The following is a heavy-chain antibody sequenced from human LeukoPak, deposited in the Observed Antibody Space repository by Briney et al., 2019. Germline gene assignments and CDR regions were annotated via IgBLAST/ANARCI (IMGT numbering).Heavy chain of an antibody. CDR1: GFTFSSYS. J-gene: IGHJ4*02. Sequence: SGGSLRLSCAASGFTFSSYSMNWVRQAPGKGLEWVSSISSSSSYIYYADSVKGRFTISRDNSKNTLYLQMNSLRAEDTAIYYCAKDRYYDSSPVPYWGQGTLVTVSS. V-gene: IGHV3-21*04. D-gene: IGHD3-22*01. CDR2: ISSSSSYI. CDR3: AKDRYYDSSPVPY.